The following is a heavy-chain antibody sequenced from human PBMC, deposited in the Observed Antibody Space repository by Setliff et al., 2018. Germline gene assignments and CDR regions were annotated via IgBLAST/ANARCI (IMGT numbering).Heavy chain of an antibody. CDR3: ARFKSHDYDSTKRYFDC. CDR2: IYPDDSDT. D-gene: IGHD3-22*01. J-gene: IGHJ4*02. CDR1: GYSFTDYW. V-gene: IGHV5-51*01. Sequence: PGESLKISCKGSGYSFTDYWIAWVRQVPGKGLEWMGIIYPDDSDTRYGPSIQGQVTISADKSINTAYPQWSSLKASDTAIYYCARFKSHDYDSTKRYFDCWGQGTLVTVSS.